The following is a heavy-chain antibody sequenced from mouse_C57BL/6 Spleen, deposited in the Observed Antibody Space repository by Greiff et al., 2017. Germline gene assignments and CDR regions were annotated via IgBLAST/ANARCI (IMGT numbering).Heavy chain of an antibody. CDR3: ARNAYDYGSSFFDY. CDR1: GFSLTSYG. Sequence: VQLQQSGPGLVQPSQSLSITCTVSGFSLTSYGVHWVRQSPGKGLEWLGVICSGGSEAYNAAFISRLSISKDKSKSQVFFKMNSRQADDTAIYYCARNAYDYGSSFFDYWGQGTTLTVSS. V-gene: IGHV2-2*01. J-gene: IGHJ2*01. CDR2: ICSGGSE. D-gene: IGHD1-1*01.